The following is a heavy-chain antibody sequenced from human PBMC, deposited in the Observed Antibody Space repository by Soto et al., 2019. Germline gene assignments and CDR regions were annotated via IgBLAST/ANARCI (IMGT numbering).Heavy chain of an antibody. J-gene: IGHJ6*04. CDR3: ARHGITIXXXVYSGMDV. CDR2: IDPSDSYT. V-gene: IGHV5-10-1*01. D-gene: IGHD3-3*01. CDR1: GYSFTSYG. Sequence: PGESLKISXKXXGYSFTSYGXRWXRQMPGKGLEWMGRIDPSDSYTTYXXSFQGHVTISADKSISTAYLQWSSLKASDTAMYYCARHGITIXXXVYSGMDVXGXGTTVTVSS.